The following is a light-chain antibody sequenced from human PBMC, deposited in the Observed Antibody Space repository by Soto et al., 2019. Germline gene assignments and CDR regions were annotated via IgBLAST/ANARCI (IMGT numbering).Light chain of an antibody. J-gene: IGKJ1*01. Sequence: IQMTQSPSSVSASVGDRVTITCRASQGVSSYLAWYQQKPGKAPKLLIYAASSLQSGVQSRFSGSGFGTEFTLTIRSLQPDDFATYYCKHYNSYSEAFGQGTKVDIK. CDR1: QGVSSY. V-gene: IGKV1D-16*01. CDR3: KHYNSYSEA. CDR2: AAS.